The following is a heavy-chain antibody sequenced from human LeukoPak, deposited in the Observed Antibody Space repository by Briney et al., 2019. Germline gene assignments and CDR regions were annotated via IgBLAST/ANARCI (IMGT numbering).Heavy chain of an antibody. CDR3: ARESMIVVVITHYYYYYYMDV. V-gene: IGHV3-7*01. CDR2: IKQDGSEK. CDR1: GFTFSSYW. D-gene: IGHD3-22*01. Sequence: GGSLRLSCAASGFTFSSYWMSWVRQAPGKGLEWGANIKQDGSEKYYVDSVKGRFTISRDNAKNSLYLQMNSLRAEDTAMYYCARESMIVVVITHYYYYYYMDVWGKGTTVTVSS. J-gene: IGHJ6*03.